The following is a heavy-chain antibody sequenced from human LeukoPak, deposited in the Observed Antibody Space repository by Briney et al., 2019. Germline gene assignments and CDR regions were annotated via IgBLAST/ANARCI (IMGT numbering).Heavy chain of an antibody. Sequence: GGSLRLSSAASGFIFSDYGMHWVRQAPGKGLEWEACTRYDGSSQYYADSVKGRFTISRDNSENTLYLQMNRLRPEDTAIYHCAKVGFQHWEYYYYMDVWGKGTTVTVSS. CDR2: TRYDGSSQ. J-gene: IGHJ6*03. D-gene: IGHD1-26*01. V-gene: IGHV3-30*02. CDR3: AKVGFQHWEYYYYMDV. CDR1: GFIFSDYG.